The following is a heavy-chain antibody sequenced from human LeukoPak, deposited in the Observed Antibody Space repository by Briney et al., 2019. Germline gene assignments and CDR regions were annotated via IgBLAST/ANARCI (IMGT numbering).Heavy chain of an antibody. J-gene: IGHJ6*02. D-gene: IGHD3-3*01. CDR3: TRSLGVVIHGGMDV. V-gene: IGHV4-4*02. Sequence: PSETLSLTCDVSGGSISNTNWRSWVRQPPGQGLEWIGEVSLAGQTNYNPSLNGRLTISLDTSKNQFSLKLSSVTAADTAVYYCTRSLGVVIHGGMDVWGQGTTVTVSS. CDR1: GGSISNTNW. CDR2: VSLAGQT.